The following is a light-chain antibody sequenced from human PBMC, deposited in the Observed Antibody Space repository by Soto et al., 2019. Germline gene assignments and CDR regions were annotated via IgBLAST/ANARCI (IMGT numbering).Light chain of an antibody. CDR2: DVT. CDR3: SSYTSSTTPYV. CDR1: SSDVGRYNY. J-gene: IGLJ1*01. V-gene: IGLV2-14*01. Sequence: QSALTQPASVSGSPGQSITISCTGTSSDVGRYNYVSWYQQHPVKAPKLMIYDVTNRPSGVSDRFSGSKSGNTASLTISGLQAEDEADYYCSSYTSSTTPYVFGTGTKLTV.